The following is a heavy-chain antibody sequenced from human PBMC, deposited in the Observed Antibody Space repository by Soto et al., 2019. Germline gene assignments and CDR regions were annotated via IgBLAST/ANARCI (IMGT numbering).Heavy chain of an antibody. V-gene: IGHV4-34*01. D-gene: IGHD3-10*01. Sequence: XETLSLTCAFYVGSFSGYYWSCIRHPPGKWLEWIGEINHSGSTNYNPSLKSRVTISVDTSKNQFSLKLSSVTAADTAVYYCARSRRVWTNSGSYYGYYYYGMEVWGQGTTVSVSS. CDR3: ARSRRVWTNSGSYYGYYYYGMEV. CDR1: VGSFSGYY. J-gene: IGHJ6*01. CDR2: INHSGST.